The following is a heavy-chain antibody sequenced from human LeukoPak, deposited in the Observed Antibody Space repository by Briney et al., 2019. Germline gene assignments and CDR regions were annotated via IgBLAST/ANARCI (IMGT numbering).Heavy chain of an antibody. CDR1: GFTFSSYE. V-gene: IGHV3-48*03. CDR2: ISGSGSTI. J-gene: IGHJ4*02. Sequence: GGSLRLSCAASGFTFSSYEMNWVRQAPGKGLEWVSYISGSGSTIYYADSVKGRFTISRDNAKNSLYLQMNSLRAEDTAVYYCARILAGSNGWYGGFDYWGQGTLVTVSS. D-gene: IGHD6-19*01. CDR3: ARILAGSNGWYGGFDY.